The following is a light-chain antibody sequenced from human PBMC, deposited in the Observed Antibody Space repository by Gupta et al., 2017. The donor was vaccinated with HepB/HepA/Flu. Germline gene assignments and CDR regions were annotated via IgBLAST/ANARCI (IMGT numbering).Light chain of an antibody. Sequence: ALPKLAPLPGSLARPITISCTGTSSDVGNYNLVSWYQFHPGKAPKLIISEVTKRPSGVSNRFSGSKSGTTASLNISGLQAEDEADYYCCSYAGRGTYVLFGGGTKLTVL. CDR1: SSDVGNYNL. CDR2: EVT. V-gene: IGLV2-23*02. J-gene: IGLJ3*02. CDR3: CSYAGRGTYVL.